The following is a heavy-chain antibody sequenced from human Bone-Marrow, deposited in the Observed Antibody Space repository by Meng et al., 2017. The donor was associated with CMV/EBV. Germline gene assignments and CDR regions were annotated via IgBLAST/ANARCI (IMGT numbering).Heavy chain of an antibody. CDR2: INPNSGGT. J-gene: IGHJ4*02. CDR3: ARGNLDDDFWSGYLDY. V-gene: IGHV1-2*02. CDR1: GYTFTGYY. Sequence: ASVKVSCKASGYTFTGYYMHWVRQAPGQGLEWMGWINPNSGGTNYAQKFQGRVTMTRDTSISTAYMELSSLRSEDTAVYYCARGNLDDDFWSGYLDYWGQGTLVTVSS. D-gene: IGHD3-3*01.